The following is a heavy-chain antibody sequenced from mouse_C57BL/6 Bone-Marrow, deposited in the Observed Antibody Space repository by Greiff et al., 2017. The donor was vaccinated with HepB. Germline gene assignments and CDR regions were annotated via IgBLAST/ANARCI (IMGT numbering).Heavy chain of an antibody. J-gene: IGHJ1*03. V-gene: IGHV2-4*01. Sequence: QVQLQQSGPGLVQPSQRLSITCTVSGFSLTSYGVHWVRQPPGKGLEWLGVIWSGGSTDYNAAFISRLSISKDNSKSQVFFKMNSLQADDTAIYYCAKGDYGNYEGYFDVWGTGTTVTVSS. CDR3: AKGDYGNYEGYFDV. D-gene: IGHD2-1*01. CDR1: GFSLTSYG. CDR2: IWSGGST.